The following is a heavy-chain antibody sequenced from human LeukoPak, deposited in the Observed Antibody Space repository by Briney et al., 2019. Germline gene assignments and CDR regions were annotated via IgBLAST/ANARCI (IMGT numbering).Heavy chain of an antibody. CDR3: ARALDGYFDY. CDR2: ISSSSSYI. J-gene: IGHJ4*02. D-gene: IGHD5-24*01. CDR1: GFTVSNNY. V-gene: IGHV3-21*01. Sequence: GGSLRLSCAASGFTVSNNYMSWVRQAPGKGLEWVSSISSSSSYIYYADSVKGRFTISRDNAKNSLYLQMNSLRAEDTAVYYCARALDGYFDYWGQGTLVTVSS.